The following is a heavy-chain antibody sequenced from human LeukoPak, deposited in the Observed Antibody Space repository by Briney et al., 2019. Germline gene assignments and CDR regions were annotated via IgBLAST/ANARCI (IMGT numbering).Heavy chain of an antibody. CDR3: ARDGNWEIFDY. CDR1: GFNFGVYV. V-gene: IGHV3-74*01. CDR2: ISHDGTIT. D-gene: IGHD7-27*01. Sequence: GGPLRLSCAASGFNFGVYVMHWVRQAPGKGLVWVSRISHDGTITSYADSVKGRFTIARDNAKNTLYLQMNSLRAEDTAVYYCARDGNWEIFDYWGQGALVSVSS. J-gene: IGHJ4*02.